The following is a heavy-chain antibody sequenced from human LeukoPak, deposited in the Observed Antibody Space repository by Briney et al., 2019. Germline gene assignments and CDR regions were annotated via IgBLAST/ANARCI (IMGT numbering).Heavy chain of an antibody. Sequence: GASVKASCKASGYTFTSYAMHWVRQAPGKGLEWMGGVDPEDGETIYAQKFQGRVTMTDDTSTDTAYMELSSLRSEDTAVYYCATPSLHCSSTSCPAGAFDIWGQGTMVTVSS. D-gene: IGHD2-2*01. V-gene: IGHV1-24*01. CDR3: ATPSLHCSSTSCPAGAFDI. CDR2: VDPEDGET. J-gene: IGHJ3*02. CDR1: GYTFTSYA.